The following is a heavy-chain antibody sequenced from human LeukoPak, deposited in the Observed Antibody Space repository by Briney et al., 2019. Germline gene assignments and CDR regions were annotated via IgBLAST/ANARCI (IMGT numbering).Heavy chain of an antibody. D-gene: IGHD2-8*02. V-gene: IGHV3-49*04. Sequence: QPGGSLRLSCSVSGFTFGDYAMSWVRQAPGKGLEWVGFIRSKGYGGTTEYATSVKGRFTVSRDDSKTIAYLQMDSLKTEDTAVYYCTRALRYGRGSVFKAGASYWFDYWGLGTLVTVSS. CDR2: IRSKGYGGTT. CDR3: TRALRYGRGSVFKAGASYWFDY. CDR1: GFTFGDYA. J-gene: IGHJ4*02.